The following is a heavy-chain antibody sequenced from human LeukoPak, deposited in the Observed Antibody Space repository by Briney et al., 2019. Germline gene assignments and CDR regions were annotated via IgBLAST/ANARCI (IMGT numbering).Heavy chain of an antibody. CDR2: IYYSGST. CDR3: ASLPLRGARGYSYGYPDY. V-gene: IGHV4-39*07. D-gene: IGHD5-18*01. CDR1: GGSISSSSYY. J-gene: IGHJ4*02. Sequence: PSETLSLTCTVSGGSISSSSYYWGWIRQPPGKGLEWIGSIYYSGSTYYNPSLKSRVTISVDTSKNQFSLKLSSVTAADTAVYYCASLPLRGARGYSYGYPDYWGQGTLVTVSS.